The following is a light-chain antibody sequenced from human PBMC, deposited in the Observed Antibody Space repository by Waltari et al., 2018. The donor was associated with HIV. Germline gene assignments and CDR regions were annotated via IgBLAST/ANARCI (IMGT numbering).Light chain of an antibody. CDR3: SSYAGARGGV. Sequence: QSALTQPASVSESPGQSITISCSGTSSDIGSYNLVSWYQQHPGKAPKLIIYDVNNPPSGVSNSLPVSKSGNTAALTISGLQAEDEADYYCSSYAGARGGVFGGGTKLTVL. CDR1: SSDIGSYNL. J-gene: IGLJ2*01. V-gene: IGLV2-23*02. CDR2: DVN.